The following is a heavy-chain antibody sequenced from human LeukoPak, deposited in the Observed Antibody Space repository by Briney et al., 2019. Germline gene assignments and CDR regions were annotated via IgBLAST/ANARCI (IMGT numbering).Heavy chain of an antibody. V-gene: IGHV1-69*13. J-gene: IGHJ6*04. Sequence: SVKVSCKASGGTFSSYAISWVRQAPGQGLEWMGEIIPIFGTANYAQKFQGRVTITADESTSTAYMELSSLRPEDTAVYYCARWSYYGSGSYYNMGYYYYYGMDVWGKGTTVTVSS. CDR3: ARWSYYGSGSYYNMGYYYYYGMDV. CDR2: IIPIFGTA. D-gene: IGHD3-10*01. CDR1: GGTFSSYA.